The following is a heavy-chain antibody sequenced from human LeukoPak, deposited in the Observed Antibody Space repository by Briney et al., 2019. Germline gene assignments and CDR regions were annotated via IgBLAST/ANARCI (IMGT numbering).Heavy chain of an antibody. Sequence: GGSLRLSCAASGFSLSRNGMHWVRQAPGQGLEWVAFILSDGSYEYYADSVKGRFTISRDTSRNTLFLQMSSLRAEDTAVYYCAKETTVAGFYPYFDYWGQGTLVTVSS. CDR1: GFSLSRNG. D-gene: IGHD6-19*01. CDR3: AKETTVAGFYPYFDY. J-gene: IGHJ4*02. V-gene: IGHV3-30*02. CDR2: ILSDGSYE.